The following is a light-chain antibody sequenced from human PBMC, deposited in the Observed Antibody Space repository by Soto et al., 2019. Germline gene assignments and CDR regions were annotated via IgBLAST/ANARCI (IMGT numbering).Light chain of an antibody. V-gene: IGKV1-9*01. J-gene: IGKJ1*01. CDR3: QQSYSTPWT. Sequence: DIQLTQSPSFLSASVGDRVTITCRASQGISSYLAWYQQKPRKAPEFLIFGASTLQSGVPSRFSGSGSGTEFTLTISSLQPEDFATYYCQQSYSTPWTFGQGTKVDIK. CDR2: GAS. CDR1: QGISSY.